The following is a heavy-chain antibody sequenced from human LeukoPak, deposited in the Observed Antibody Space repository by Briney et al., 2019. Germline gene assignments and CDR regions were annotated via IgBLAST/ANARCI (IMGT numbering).Heavy chain of an antibody. CDR1: GGSISSYY. J-gene: IGHJ4*02. Sequence: SETLSLTCTVSGGSISSYYWSWIRQPPGKGLEWIGYIYYSGSTNYNPSLKSRVTISVDTSKNQFSPKLSSVTAADTAVYCCARSDYGDHLNYWGQGTLVTVSS. V-gene: IGHV4-59*01. D-gene: IGHD4-17*01. CDR3: ARSDYGDHLNY. CDR2: IYYSGST.